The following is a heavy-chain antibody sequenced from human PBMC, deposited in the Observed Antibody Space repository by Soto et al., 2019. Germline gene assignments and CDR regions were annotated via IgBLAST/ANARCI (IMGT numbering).Heavy chain of an antibody. D-gene: IGHD3-3*01. V-gene: IGHV1-69*06. Sequence: QVQLVQSGAEVKKPGSSVKVSCKASGGTFSSYAISWVRKAPGQGLEWMGGIIPIFSTTNYAQKFQGRVTITADKSTSTAYMELSSLRSEDTAVYYCARGEWLLWSPRYNWFDPWGQGTLVTVSS. J-gene: IGHJ5*02. CDR2: IIPIFSTT. CDR3: ARGEWLLWSPRYNWFDP. CDR1: GGTFSSYA.